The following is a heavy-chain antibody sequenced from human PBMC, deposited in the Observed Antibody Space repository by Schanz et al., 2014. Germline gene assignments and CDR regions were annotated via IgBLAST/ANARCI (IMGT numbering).Heavy chain of an antibody. V-gene: IGHV3-21*04. CDR3: AKQIHYDILTVTRN. J-gene: IGHJ4*02. CDR2: ISSSGSYI. D-gene: IGHD3-9*01. Sequence: EVQLVESGGGLVQPGGSLRLSCGGSGFTFSKYCMSWVRQAPGKGLEWVSSISSSGSYIYYADSVKGRFSISRDNAKNSLFLQMNSLRAEDTAVYYCAKQIHYDILTVTRNWGQGTLVTVSS. CDR1: GFTFSKYC.